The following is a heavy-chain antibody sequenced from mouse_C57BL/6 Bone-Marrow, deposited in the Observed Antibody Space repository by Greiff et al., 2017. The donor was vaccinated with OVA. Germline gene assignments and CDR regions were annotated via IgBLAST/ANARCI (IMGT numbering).Heavy chain of an antibody. CDR2: SRNKANDYTT. V-gene: IGHV7-1*01. D-gene: IGHD2-3*01. Sequence: EVKVVESGGGLVQSGRSLRLSCATSGFTFSDFYMEWVRQAPGKGLEWIAASRNKANDYTTEYSASVKGRFIVSRDTSQSILYLQMNAVGAEDTAIDYWAGEGDGGDCDYWGQGTTLTVSS. CDR1: GFTFSDFY. J-gene: IGHJ2*01. CDR3: AGEGDGGDCDY.